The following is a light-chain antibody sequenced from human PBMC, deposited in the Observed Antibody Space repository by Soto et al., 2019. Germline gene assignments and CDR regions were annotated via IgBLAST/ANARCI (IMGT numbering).Light chain of an antibody. CDR2: GAS. Sequence: EIVLTQSPGTLSLSPGERATLSCRASQSVSSSYLAWYQQKPGQAPRLLIYGASSRATGIPHRFSGSGSGTDFTLTISRLEPEDFAVYYCQQYGSSRTFGQGTKLDLK. CDR3: QQYGSSRT. J-gene: IGKJ2*01. V-gene: IGKV3-20*01. CDR1: QSVSSSY.